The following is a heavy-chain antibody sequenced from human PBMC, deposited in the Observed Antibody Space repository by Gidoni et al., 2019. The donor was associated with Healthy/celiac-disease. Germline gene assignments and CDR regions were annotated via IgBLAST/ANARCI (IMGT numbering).Heavy chain of an antibody. CDR3: ARLGLRVVVVAANYYYMDV. Sequence: EVQLVQSGAEVKKPGESLRISCKGSGYSFTSYWLSWVRQMPGKGLEWMGRIDPSDSYTNYSPSFQGHVTISADKSISTAYLQWSSLKASDTAMYYCARLGLRVVVVAANYYYMDVWGKGTTVTVSS. V-gene: IGHV5-10-1*03. CDR2: IDPSDSYT. CDR1: GYSFTSYW. J-gene: IGHJ6*03. D-gene: IGHD2-15*01.